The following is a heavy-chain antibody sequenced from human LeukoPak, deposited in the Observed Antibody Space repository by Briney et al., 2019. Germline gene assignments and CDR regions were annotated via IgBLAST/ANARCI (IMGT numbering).Heavy chain of an antibody. Sequence: GGSLRLSCAASGFTFSSYRMNWVRQAPGKGLEWVSYISSSSSTIYYADSVKGRFTISRDDAKNSLYLQMNSLRAEDTAVYYCASGGDGYKAASFDYWGQGTLVTVSS. CDR2: ISSSSSTI. V-gene: IGHV3-48*01. J-gene: IGHJ4*02. CDR1: GFTFSSYR. D-gene: IGHD5-24*01. CDR3: ASGGDGYKAASFDY.